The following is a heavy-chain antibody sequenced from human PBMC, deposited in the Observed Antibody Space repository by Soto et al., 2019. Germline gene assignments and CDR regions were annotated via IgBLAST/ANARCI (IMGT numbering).Heavy chain of an antibody. CDR3: ASIIRDSYYDGTAV. V-gene: IGHV4-38-2*01. CDR1: GSSISSGYY. CDR2: IHHSGST. J-gene: IGHJ6*02. Sequence: ASETLSLTCAVSGSSISSGYYWGWLRQPPGQGLEWIGAIHHSGSTNYNPSLRSRATMSVDTSKNQFSLKLRSVTAADTAVYYCASIIRDSYYDGTAVWGQGTTVTGSS. D-gene: IGHD3-3*02.